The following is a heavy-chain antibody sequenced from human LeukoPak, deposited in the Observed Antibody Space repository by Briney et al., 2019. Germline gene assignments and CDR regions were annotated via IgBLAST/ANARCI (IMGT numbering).Heavy chain of an antibody. V-gene: IGHV3-23*01. Sequence: GGSLRLSCAASGFTFSSYAMSWVRQAPGKGLEWVSAISGSGGSTYYADSVKGRFTISRDNSKDTLYLQMNSLRAEDTAVYYCAKDVYSSSWYPPRHFDYWGQGTLVTVSS. D-gene: IGHD6-13*01. CDR3: AKDVYSSSWYPPRHFDY. J-gene: IGHJ4*02. CDR2: ISGSGGST. CDR1: GFTFSSYA.